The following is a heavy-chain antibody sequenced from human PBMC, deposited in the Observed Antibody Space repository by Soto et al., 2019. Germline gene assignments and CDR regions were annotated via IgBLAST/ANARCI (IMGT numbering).Heavy chain of an antibody. V-gene: IGHV3-23*01. D-gene: IGHD6-13*01. CDR3: VQDWTGNSCPCMVV. J-gene: IGHJ6*02. CDR1: GFTLSSFA. Sequence: EVQLLESGGGLVQPGGSLRLSCAASGFTLSSFAMTWVRQAPGEGLEWVSSISSSGETTYYSDSVKGRFTISRDISKNMVYLQMTSLRAEDTAVYFCVQDWTGNSCPCMVVWGQGTTVTVSS. CDR2: ISSSGETT.